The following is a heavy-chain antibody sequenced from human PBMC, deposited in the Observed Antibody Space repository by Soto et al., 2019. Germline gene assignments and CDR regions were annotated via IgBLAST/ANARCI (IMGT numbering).Heavy chain of an antibody. Sequence: PSRTXSLTGALAVYSIITGFSVSCIRQPPGKGLEGIGSIYHSGSTYYNLSIKSRVTISSDESKNQISLKLSSVTDADTAIYYCATDRGNGLYQIESWGQGTLVTVYS. V-gene: IGHV4-38-2*02. CDR2: IYHSGST. CDR1: VYSIITGFS. CDR3: ATDRGNGLYQIES. J-gene: IGHJ4*02. D-gene: IGHD3-3*01.